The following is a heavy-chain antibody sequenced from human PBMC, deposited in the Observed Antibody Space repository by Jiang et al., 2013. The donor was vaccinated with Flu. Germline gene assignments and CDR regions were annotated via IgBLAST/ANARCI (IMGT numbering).Heavy chain of an antibody. CDR2: IYTSGKH. J-gene: IGHJ5*02. Sequence: EWIGRIYTSGKHQLQPLPSKSRVTMSVDTSKNQFSLKLSSVTAADTAVYYCASQYYDFWSGYSWFDPWGQGTLVTVSS. CDR3: ASQYYDFWSGYSWFDP. D-gene: IGHD3-3*01. V-gene: IGHV4-4*07.